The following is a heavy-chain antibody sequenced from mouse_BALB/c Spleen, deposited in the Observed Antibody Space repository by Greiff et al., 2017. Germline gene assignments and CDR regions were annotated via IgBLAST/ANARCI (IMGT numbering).Heavy chain of an antibody. D-gene: IGHD2-1*01. CDR3: TIWTDGNYFAY. CDR2: INPSNGGT. Sequence: VQLQQPGAELVKPGASVKLSCKASGYTFTSYCMHWVKLRPGQGFEWIGEINPSNGGTNYNEKFKRKATLTVDKSSSTAYMQLSSLTSEDSAVYYCTIWTDGNYFAYWGQGTLVTVSA. J-gene: IGHJ3*01. V-gene: IGHV1S16*01. CDR1: GYTFTSYC.